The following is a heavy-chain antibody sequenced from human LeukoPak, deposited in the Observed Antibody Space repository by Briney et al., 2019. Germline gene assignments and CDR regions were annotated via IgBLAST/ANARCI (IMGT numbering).Heavy chain of an antibody. J-gene: IGHJ6*02. CDR3: ARVFVYRSSPYYYYYGMDV. Sequence: SETLSLTCAVSGGSISSYYWSWIRQPPGKGLEWIGYIYYSGSTNYNPSLKSRVTISVDTSKNQFSLKLSSVTAADTAVYYCARVFVYRSSPYYYYYGMDVWGQGTTVTVSS. V-gene: IGHV4-59*01. CDR1: GGSISSYY. D-gene: IGHD6-6*01. CDR2: IYYSGST.